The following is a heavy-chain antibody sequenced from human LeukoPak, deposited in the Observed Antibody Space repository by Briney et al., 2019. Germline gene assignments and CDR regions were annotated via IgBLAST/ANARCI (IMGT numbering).Heavy chain of an antibody. Sequence: GGSLRLSCAASGFTFSRVAMHWVRQAPGMGLEYVSGVSSNVGSTYYSNSVKGRFTISRDNSKNTLYLQMGSLRAEDMAVYYCARGPDCSGGSCHLGYWGQGTLVTVSS. CDR3: ARGPDCSGGSCHLGY. D-gene: IGHD2-15*01. CDR2: VSSNVGST. CDR1: GFTFSRVA. J-gene: IGHJ4*02. V-gene: IGHV3-64*01.